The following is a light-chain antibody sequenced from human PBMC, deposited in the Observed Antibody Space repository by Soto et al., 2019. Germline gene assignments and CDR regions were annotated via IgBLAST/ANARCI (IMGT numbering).Light chain of an antibody. CDR3: CSYTDSRTHI. CDR2: EVS. J-gene: IGLJ1*01. Sequence: QSVLTQPASVSGSPVQSITISCTGTSSDVGGYNYVSWYQQHPGKAPKLIIFEVSYRPSGISNRFSASKSGDTASLTISGLQSDDEADYYCCSYTDSRTHIFGSGTKGTVL. CDR1: SSDVGGYNY. V-gene: IGLV2-14*01.